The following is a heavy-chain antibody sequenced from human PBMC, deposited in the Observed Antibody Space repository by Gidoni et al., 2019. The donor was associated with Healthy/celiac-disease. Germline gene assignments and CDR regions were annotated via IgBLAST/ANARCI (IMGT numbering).Heavy chain of an antibody. CDR1: GFPFSSYG. V-gene: IGHV3-23*04. J-gene: IGHJ4*02. Sequence: EVQLVESGGGLVQPGGSLRLSCSASGFPFSSYGMSWVRQAPGKGLEWVSVISGSGGDTYYADSVKGRFTISRDNSKNTLYLHMNSLRAEDTAVYYCAKNYYGSSGYGHFDYWGQGTLVTVSS. CDR3: AKNYYGSSGYGHFDY. D-gene: IGHD3-22*01. CDR2: ISGSGGDT.